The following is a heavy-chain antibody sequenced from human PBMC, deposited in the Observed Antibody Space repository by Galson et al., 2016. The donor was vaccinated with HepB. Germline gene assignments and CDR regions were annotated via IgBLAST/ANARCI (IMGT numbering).Heavy chain of an antibody. CDR1: GFTFSSYD. J-gene: IGHJ3*02. CDR2: VGSAGDT. D-gene: IGHD3-22*01. V-gene: IGHV3-13*01. CDR3: ARAIRYSSGYSYAAFDI. Sequence: SLRLSCAASGFTFSSYDIHWVRQTTGKSLEWVSGVGSAGDTYYSGSVKSRFTISRENAKSSLYLQMNSLRVGDTAVYFCARAIRYSSGYSYAAFDIWGKGTMVTVSS.